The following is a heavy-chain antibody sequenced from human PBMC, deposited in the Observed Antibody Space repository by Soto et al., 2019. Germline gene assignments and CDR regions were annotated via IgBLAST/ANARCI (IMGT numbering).Heavy chain of an antibody. CDR3: SRTNYDILTGSFTPQFGFDP. Sequence: GASLKVSCKASGYTFTSYYMHWVRQAPGQGLEWMGIINPSGGSTSYAQKFQGRVTMTRDTSTSTVYMELSSLRSEDTAVYYCSRTNYDILTGSFTPQFGFDPWGQGTLVTVS. V-gene: IGHV1-46*01. CDR2: INPSGGST. D-gene: IGHD3-9*01. CDR1: GYTFTSYY. J-gene: IGHJ5*02.